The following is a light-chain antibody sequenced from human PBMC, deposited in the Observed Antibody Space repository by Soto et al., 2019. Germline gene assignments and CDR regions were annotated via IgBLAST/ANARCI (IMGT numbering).Light chain of an antibody. Sequence: DIQMTQSPAIVSASVGDTVTITCRASQAVNPWLAWHQQKPGKVPSVLIYKTSDLENVVPSRFSGSGSGTEFTLTISNLQPDDFATYYGQQDYSRESFGPETKV. J-gene: IGKJ1*01. V-gene: IGKV1-5*03. CDR3: QQDYSRES. CDR1: QAVNPW. CDR2: KTS.